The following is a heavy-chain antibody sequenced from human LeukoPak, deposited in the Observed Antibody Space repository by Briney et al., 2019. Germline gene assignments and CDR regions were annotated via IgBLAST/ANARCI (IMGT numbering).Heavy chain of an antibody. CDR1: GFTFDDYA. V-gene: IGHV3-9*01. J-gene: IGHJ4*02. D-gene: IGHD4-17*01. CDR2: ISWNSGSI. Sequence: SLRLSCAASGFTFDDYAMHWVRQAPGKGLEWVSGISWNSGSIGYADSVKGRFTISRDNAKNSLHLQMNSLRAEDTALYYCAKDRGASGDYYFDYWGQGTLVTVSS. CDR3: AKDRGASGDYYFDY.